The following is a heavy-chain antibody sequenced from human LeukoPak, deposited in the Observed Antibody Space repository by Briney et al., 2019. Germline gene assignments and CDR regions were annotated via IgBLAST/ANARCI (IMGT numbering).Heavy chain of an antibody. D-gene: IGHD2/OR15-2a*01. V-gene: IGHV3-74*01. J-gene: IGHJ4*02. CDR1: GFTFSNYF. Sequence: GGSLRLSCTASGFTFSNYFMHWVRQVPGEGPVWVSRITGDGSSTSYADSVKGRFTIPRDNAKNTLYLQMNSLRAEDTALYYCVRLYAYWGQGTLVTVSS. CDR3: VRLYAY. CDR2: ITGDGSST.